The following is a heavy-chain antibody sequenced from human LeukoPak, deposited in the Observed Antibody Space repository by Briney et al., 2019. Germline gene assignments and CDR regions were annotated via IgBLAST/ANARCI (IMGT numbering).Heavy chain of an antibody. Sequence: GGSLRLSCAASGFTFSSYAMSWVRQAPGKGLEWVSGISGSDGSTYYADSVKGRFTISRENSKNTLYLQMNSLRAEDTAVYYCAKDSAKKYDDYWGQGTLVTVSS. J-gene: IGHJ4*02. CDR1: GFTFSSYA. V-gene: IGHV3-23*01. CDR2: ISGSDGST. D-gene: IGHD2/OR15-2a*01. CDR3: AKDSAKKYDDY.